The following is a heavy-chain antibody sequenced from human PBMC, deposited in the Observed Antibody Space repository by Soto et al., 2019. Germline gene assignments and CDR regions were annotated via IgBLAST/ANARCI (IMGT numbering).Heavy chain of an antibody. D-gene: IGHD6-19*01. CDR3: AKAAVAGTYFDY. CDR1: GFTFDDYA. Sequence: EVQLVESGGGLVQPGRSLRLSCAASGFTFDDYAMHWVRQAPGKGLEWVSGISWNSGSIGYADSVKGRFTISRDNAKNSLYLQMNSLRAEDTALYYGAKAAVAGTYFDYWGQGTLVTVSS. V-gene: IGHV3-9*01. J-gene: IGHJ4*02. CDR2: ISWNSGSI.